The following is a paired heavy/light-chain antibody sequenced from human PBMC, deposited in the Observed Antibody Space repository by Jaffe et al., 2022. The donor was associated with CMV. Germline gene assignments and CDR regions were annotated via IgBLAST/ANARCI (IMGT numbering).Light chain of an antibody. Sequence: DIVMTQSPDSLAVSLGERATIYCKSSQNVFYSSGNKNYLAWYQQKSGQPPKLLIYWASTRESGVADRFSGSGSGTDFTLTISSLQAEDVAVYYCQQYYSSPPAFGGGTKVEIK. CDR3: QQYYSSPPA. V-gene: IGKV4-1*01. CDR1: QNVFYSSGNKNY. J-gene: IGKJ4*01. CDR2: WAS.
Heavy chain of an antibody. V-gene: IGHV1-24*01. D-gene: IGHD3-10*01. J-gene: IGHJ6*02. CDR1: GYTLTELS. CDR2: LDPDEGKI. Sequence: QVQLVQSGAEVKKPGASVKVSCKVSGYTLTELSIHWVRQAPGKGLEWMGGLDPDEGKIVYAQRFQGRFIMTEDSSTNTAYMELSSLRSEDTAVYFCAREDFSGDNPVALDVWGQGTTVTVSS. CDR3: AREDFSGDNPVALDV.